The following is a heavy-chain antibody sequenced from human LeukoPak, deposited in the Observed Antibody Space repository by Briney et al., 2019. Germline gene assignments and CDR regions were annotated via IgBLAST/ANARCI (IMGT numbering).Heavy chain of an antibody. D-gene: IGHD1-26*01. J-gene: IGHJ3*02. CDR3: ARDLYGGSYWRHDAFDI. CDR1: GFTFSSYW. Sequence: GGSLRLSCAASGFTFSSYWMSWVRQAPGKGLEWVANIKQDGSEKYYVDSVKGRFTISRDNAKNSLYLQMNSLRAEDTAVYYCARDLYGGSYWRHDAFDIWGQGTMVTVSS. CDR2: IKQDGSEK. V-gene: IGHV3-7*01.